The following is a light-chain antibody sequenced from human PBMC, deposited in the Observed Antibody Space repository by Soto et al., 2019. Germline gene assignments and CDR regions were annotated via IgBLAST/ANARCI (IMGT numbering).Light chain of an antibody. J-gene: IGKJ2*01. CDR1: QSVGSN. V-gene: IGKV3-15*01. Sequence: EVVMTQSPATLSVSPGERATLSCRASQSVGSNLAWYQQKPGQAPRLLIYGASTRATGVPARFTGSGFGTDFTLAISSPQSEAFAVYYCQQYNNWYTFGQGTTLEIK. CDR2: GAS. CDR3: QQYNNWYT.